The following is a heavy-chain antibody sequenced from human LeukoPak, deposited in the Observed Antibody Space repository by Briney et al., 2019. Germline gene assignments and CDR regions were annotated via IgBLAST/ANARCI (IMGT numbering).Heavy chain of an antibody. CDR3: ARIHATYYDFWSGYYNYYYYMDV. D-gene: IGHD3-3*01. V-gene: IGHV4-34*01. Sequence: PSETLSLTCAVYGGSFSGYYWSWIRQPPGKGLEWIGEINHSGSTNYNPSLKSRVTISVDTSKNQFSLKLSSVTAADTAVYYCARIHATYYDFWSGYYNYYYYMDVWGKGTTVTVSS. J-gene: IGHJ6*03. CDR1: GGSFSGYY. CDR2: INHSGST.